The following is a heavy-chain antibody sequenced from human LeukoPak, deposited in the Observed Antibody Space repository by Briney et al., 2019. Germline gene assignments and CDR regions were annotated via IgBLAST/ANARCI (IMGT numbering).Heavy chain of an antibody. V-gene: IGHV3-21*01. Sequence: PGGSLRLSCAASGFSFSTYTMNWVRQAPGKGLEWVSSISTSSTYIYYADSVKGRFTVSRDNAKNSLYLQMSSLRADGTALYYCARAPDFVVVPTASHWGQGTLVTVSP. CDR2: ISTSSTYI. CDR3: ARAPDFVVVPTASH. J-gene: IGHJ4*02. D-gene: IGHD2-21*01. CDR1: GFSFSTYT.